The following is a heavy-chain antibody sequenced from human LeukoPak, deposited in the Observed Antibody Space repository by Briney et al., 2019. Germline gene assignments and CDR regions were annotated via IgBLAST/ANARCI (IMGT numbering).Heavy chain of an antibody. CDR3: ARVGRLATIGAAWLYYYYYYMDV. CDR1: GFPFSSYW. V-gene: IGHV3-7*01. J-gene: IGHJ6*03. D-gene: IGHD5-12*01. CDR2: IKQDGSEK. Sequence: GGSLRLSCAASGFPFSSYWMSWVRQAPGEGLECVAYIKQDGSEKYYVDCVKGRSPISRQNAKNTLYLKVNSLRAEDTAVYYCARVGRLATIGAAWLYYYYYYMDVWGKGTTVTISS.